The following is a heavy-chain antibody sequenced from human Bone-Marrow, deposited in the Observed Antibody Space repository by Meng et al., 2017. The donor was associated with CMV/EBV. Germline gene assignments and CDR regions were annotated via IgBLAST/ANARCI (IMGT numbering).Heavy chain of an antibody. CDR2: ISSSGSTI. CDR1: GFTFSSYE. CDR3: ARDNFDWLFDY. D-gene: IGHD3-9*01. J-gene: IGHJ4*02. V-gene: IGHV3-48*03. Sequence: GGSLRLSCAASGFTFSSYEMNWVRQAPGKGLEWVSYISSSGSTIYYADSVKGRFTISRDNAKNSLYLQMNSLRAEDTAVYYCARDNFDWLFDYCGQGTLVTVSS.